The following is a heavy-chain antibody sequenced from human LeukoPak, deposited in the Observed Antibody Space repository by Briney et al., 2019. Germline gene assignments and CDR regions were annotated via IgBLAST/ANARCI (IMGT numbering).Heavy chain of an antibody. CDR1: GYTFTGYY. V-gene: IGHV1-2*02. CDR2: INPNSGGT. CDR3: ARDHYYDRLFDY. D-gene: IGHD3-22*01. Sequence: ASVKVSCKASGYTFTGYYMHWVRQAPGQGLEWMGWINPNSGGTNYAQKFQGRVTMTRDTSISTAYMELSRLRSDDTAVYYCARDHYYDRLFDYWGQGTLVTVSS. J-gene: IGHJ4*02.